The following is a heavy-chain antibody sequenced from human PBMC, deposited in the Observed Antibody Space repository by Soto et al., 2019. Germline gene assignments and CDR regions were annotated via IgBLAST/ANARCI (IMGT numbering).Heavy chain of an antibody. CDR3: NRGASGYGNFDC. Sequence: EVQLVESGGGVVQPGGSLRLSCAASGFSFNTWMHWVRQAPGKGLVWLSRINSAGSSTTYADSVEGRFFVSRDNAKNTLYLQINSLTADDAAVYYCNRGASGYGNFDCWGQGVLLTVSS. CDR1: GFSFNTW. CDR2: INSAGSST. J-gene: IGHJ4*02. D-gene: IGHD5-12*01. V-gene: IGHV3-74*01.